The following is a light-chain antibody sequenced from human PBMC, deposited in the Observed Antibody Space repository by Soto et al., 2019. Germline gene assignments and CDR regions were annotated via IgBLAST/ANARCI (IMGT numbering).Light chain of an antibody. V-gene: IGKV1-39*01. CDR2: AAS. CDR1: QTISRF. J-gene: IGKJ4*01. Sequence: DIQMTQSPSSLSASVGDKVTITCRASQTISRFVNWYQHKPGKGPNLLIHAASSLQSGVPSRFSGSGSGTDFTLTISSLQPYDFATYYCQQTYVSPPTFGGGTKVEIK. CDR3: QQTYVSPPT.